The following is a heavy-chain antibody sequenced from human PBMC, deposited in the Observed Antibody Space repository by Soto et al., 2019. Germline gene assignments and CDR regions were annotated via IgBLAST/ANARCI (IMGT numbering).Heavy chain of an antibody. D-gene: IGHD2-21*01. CDR1: GFTFSRYD. V-gene: IGHV3-48*02. J-gene: IGHJ3*02. CDR2: IRNSGTSM. CDR3: VRDSAYAFDI. Sequence: PGGSLRLSCAASGFTFSRYDMNWVRRAPGKGLEWLSNIRNSGTSMSYADPVEGRFTISRDNARNSLYLEMNSLRDEDTALYYCVRDSAYAFDIWGRGTMVTVSS.